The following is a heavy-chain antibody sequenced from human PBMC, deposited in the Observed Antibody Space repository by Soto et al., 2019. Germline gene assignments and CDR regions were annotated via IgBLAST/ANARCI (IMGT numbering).Heavy chain of an antibody. J-gene: IGHJ4*02. D-gene: IGHD5-12*01. CDR1: GYTFTSYG. V-gene: IGHV1-18*04. CDR2: ISAYNGNT. CDR3: ARDTRDSGYDPLVDS. Sequence: QVQLVQSGAEVKKPGASVKVSCKASGYTFTSYGISWVRQAPGQGLEWMGWISAYNGNTNYAQKLQGRVTMTTDTSTSPAYMELRSLRSDATAVYYCARDTRDSGYDPLVDSWGQGTLVTVSS.